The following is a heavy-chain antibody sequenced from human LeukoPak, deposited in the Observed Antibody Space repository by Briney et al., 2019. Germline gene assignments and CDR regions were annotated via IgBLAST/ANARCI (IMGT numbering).Heavy chain of an antibody. J-gene: IGHJ4*02. V-gene: IGHV1-69*01. CDR1: GGTFSSYA. Sequence: SVKVSCKASGGTFSSYAISWVRQAPGQGLEWMGGIIPIFGTADYAKKLQGRVTITADESTSTAYMELSSLRSEDTAVYYCARDGGYAYDSSGYYLGWGQGTLVTVSS. CDR2: IIPIFGTA. D-gene: IGHD3-22*01. CDR3: ARDGGYAYDSSGYYLG.